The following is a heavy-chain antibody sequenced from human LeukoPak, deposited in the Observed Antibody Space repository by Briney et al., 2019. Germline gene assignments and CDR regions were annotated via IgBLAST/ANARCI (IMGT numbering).Heavy chain of an antibody. CDR2: ISYDGRNK. CDR3: AKGPLRGTAAAIDY. CDR1: GFTFSNYG. J-gene: IGHJ4*02. Sequence: GGSLRLSCAASGFTFSNYGMHWVRQAPGKGLEWVAVISYDGRNKHYPDSVKGRFTISRDISTDTLWLQMDSLRTEDTAVYYCAKGPLRGTAAAIDYWGQGTPVTVSS. D-gene: IGHD2-2*01. V-gene: IGHV3-30*18.